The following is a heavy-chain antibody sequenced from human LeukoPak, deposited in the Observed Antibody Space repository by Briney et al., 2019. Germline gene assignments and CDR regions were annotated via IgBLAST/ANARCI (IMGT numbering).Heavy chain of an antibody. J-gene: IGHJ4*02. CDR3: ASSEQWLVRGFDY. CDR1: GFTFSSYS. V-gene: IGHV3-21*01. CDR2: ISSSSSYI. Sequence: GGFLRLSCAASGFTFSSYSMNWVRQAPGKGLEWVSSISSSSSYIYYADSVKGRFTISRDNAKNSLYLQMNSLRAEDTAVYYCASSEQWLVRGFDYWGQGTLVTVSS. D-gene: IGHD6-19*01.